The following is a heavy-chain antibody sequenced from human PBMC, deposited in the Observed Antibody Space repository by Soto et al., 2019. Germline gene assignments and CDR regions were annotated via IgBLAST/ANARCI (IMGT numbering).Heavy chain of an antibody. CDR2: ISGSGGST. CDR3: AKSKVSGSYYDY. J-gene: IGHJ4*02. CDR1: GFTFSSYA. Sequence: SLRLSCAASGFTFSSYAMSWVRQAPGKGLEWVSAISGSGGSTYYADSVKGRFTISRDNSKNTLYLQMNSLRAEDTAVYYCAKSKVSGSYYDYWGQGTLVTVSS. V-gene: IGHV3-23*01. D-gene: IGHD1-26*01.